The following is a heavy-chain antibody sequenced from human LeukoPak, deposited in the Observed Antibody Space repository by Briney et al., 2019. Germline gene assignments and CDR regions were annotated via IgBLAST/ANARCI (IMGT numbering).Heavy chain of an antibody. CDR1: GGSISNTEW. D-gene: IGHD6-13*01. CDR3: ARDLRYSNRWYYYGLDV. V-gene: IGHV4-4*02. CDR2: IYHSGST. Sequence: SGTLSLTCAVSGGSISNTEWWSWVRQPPGKGLEWIGEIYHSGSTNYNPSLKSRVTMSVDKSKNQFSLKLRSVTAADTAVYYCARDLRYSNRWYYYGLDVWGQGTAVTVSS. J-gene: IGHJ6*02.